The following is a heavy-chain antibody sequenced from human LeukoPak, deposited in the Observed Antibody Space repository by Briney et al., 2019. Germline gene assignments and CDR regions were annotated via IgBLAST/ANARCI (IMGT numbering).Heavy chain of an antibody. CDR3: ARESITGDRDFDY. V-gene: IGHV3-48*01. CDR2: ISSGSRTI. J-gene: IGHJ4*02. Sequence: PGGSLRLPCAASGFSFSGYSMNWVRQAPGRGLEGISYISSGSRTIFYADSVKGRFTISRDNAKNSLYLVMNSMRADDTAVYYCARESITGDRDFDYWGQGTLITASS. CDR1: GFSFSGYS. D-gene: IGHD7-27*01.